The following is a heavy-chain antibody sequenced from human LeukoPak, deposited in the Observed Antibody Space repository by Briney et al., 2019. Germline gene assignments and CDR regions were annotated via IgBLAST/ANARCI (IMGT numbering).Heavy chain of an antibody. Sequence: SETLSLTCAVSGYSISSGYYWGWIRQPAGKGLEWIGRIYTSGSTNFHPSLKSRVTISVDTSKNQFSLKLSSVTAADTAVYYCARGFYYASGSYNFDYWGQGTLVTVSS. CDR1: GYSISSGYY. CDR2: IYTSGST. V-gene: IGHV4-61*02. D-gene: IGHD3-10*01. CDR3: ARGFYYASGSYNFDY. J-gene: IGHJ4*02.